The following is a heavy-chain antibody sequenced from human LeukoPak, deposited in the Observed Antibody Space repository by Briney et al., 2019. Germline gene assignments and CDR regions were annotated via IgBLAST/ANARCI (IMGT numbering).Heavy chain of an antibody. V-gene: IGHV3-21*01. CDR3: ARDPGAKVRGVMIYNWFDP. CDR1: GFTFSSYS. Sequence: GGSLRHSCAASGFTFSSYSMNWVRQAPGKGLEWVSSISSSSSYIYYADSVKGRFTISRDNAKNSLYLQMNSLRAEDTAVYYCARDPGAKVRGVMIYNWFDPWGQGTLVTVSS. D-gene: IGHD3-10*01. CDR2: ISSSSSYI. J-gene: IGHJ5*02.